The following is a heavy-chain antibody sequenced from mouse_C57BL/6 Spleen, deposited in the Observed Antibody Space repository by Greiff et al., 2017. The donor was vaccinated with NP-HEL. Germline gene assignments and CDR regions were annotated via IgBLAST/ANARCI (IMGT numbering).Heavy chain of an antibody. D-gene: IGHD4-1*01. J-gene: IGHJ4*01. V-gene: IGHV1-39*01. CDR3: AREGLTGSYYYAMDY. Sequence: EVQGVESGPELVKPGASVKISCKASGYSFTDYNMNWVKQSNGKSLEWIGVINPNYGTTSYNQKFKGKATLTVDQSSSTAYMQLNSLTSEDSAVYYCAREGLTGSYYYAMDYWGQGTSVTVSS. CDR2: INPNYGTT. CDR1: GYSFTDYN.